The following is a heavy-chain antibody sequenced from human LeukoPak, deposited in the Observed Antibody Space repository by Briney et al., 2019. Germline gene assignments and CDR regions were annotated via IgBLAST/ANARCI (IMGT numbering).Heavy chain of an antibody. CDR3: ATYDSWSGYNIAY. Sequence: QPGGSLRLSCVVSGFTLSSRWMMWVRQAPGEGLEWMTNINRDGSEKNYVDSVKGRFTITRDNAENSLYLQMNGLKVEDSAIYYCATYDSWSGYNIAYWGQGTLVTVSS. CDR1: GFTLSSRW. D-gene: IGHD3-3*01. V-gene: IGHV3-7*03. J-gene: IGHJ4*02. CDR2: INRDGSEK.